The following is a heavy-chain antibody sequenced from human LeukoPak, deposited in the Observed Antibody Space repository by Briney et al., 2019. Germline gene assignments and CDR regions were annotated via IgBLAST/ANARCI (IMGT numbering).Heavy chain of an antibody. CDR2: IGVTSGRT. J-gene: IGHJ4*02. V-gene: IGHV3-23*01. CDR3: AKYWYYDFWSHFDY. Sequence: GGSLRLSCAASGFTLRTDGMHWVRQAPGKGLEWVSSIGVTSGRTYYADSVKGRFTISRDISENTLFLQMNSLRAEDTAVYYCAKYWYYDFWSHFDYWGQGTLVTVSS. CDR1: GFTLRTDG. D-gene: IGHD3-3*01.